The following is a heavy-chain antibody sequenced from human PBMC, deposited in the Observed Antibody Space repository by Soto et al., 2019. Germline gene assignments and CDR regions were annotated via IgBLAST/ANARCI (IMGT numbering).Heavy chain of an antibody. D-gene: IGHD3-22*01. J-gene: IGHJ4*02. CDR3: ARDGTLYDSSAYYYVY. CDR2: IIPVFGKA. Sequence: SVKVSCKASGGTFSRYAISWVRQAPGQGLEWMGGIIPVFGKANYAEKFQGRVTITADESTSTGYMELRSLTAEDTAVYYCARDGTLYDSSAYYYVYWGQGTLGTVSS. CDR1: GGTFSRYA. V-gene: IGHV1-69*13.